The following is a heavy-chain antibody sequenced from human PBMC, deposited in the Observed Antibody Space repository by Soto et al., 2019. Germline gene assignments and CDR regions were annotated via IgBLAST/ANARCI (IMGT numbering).Heavy chain of an antibody. CDR1: GFTFSRYS. CDR3: AKTSLRVYYYGMDV. CDR2: ISGSSSTI. V-gene: IGHV3-48*02. J-gene: IGHJ6*02. Sequence: XGSLRLSCAAAGFTFSRYSMNWVRQAPGKGLEWVSHISGSSSTIYYTDSVKGRFTVSRDNAKNSLYLQMNSLRDEDTAVYFCAKTSLRVYYYGMDVWGQGTTVTVSS.